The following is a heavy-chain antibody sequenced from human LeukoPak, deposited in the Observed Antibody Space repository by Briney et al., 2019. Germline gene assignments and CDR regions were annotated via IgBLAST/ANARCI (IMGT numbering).Heavy chain of an antibody. CDR2: ISGSGGST. CDR3: AKVGYYDSSGYPCDAFDI. V-gene: IGHV3-23*01. Sequence: GGSLRLSCAASGFTFSSYAMSWVRQAPGKGLEWVSAISGSGGSTYYADSVKGRFTISRDNSKNTLYLQMNSLRAEDTAVYYCAKVGYYDSSGYPCDAFDIWGQGTMVTVSS. J-gene: IGHJ3*02. D-gene: IGHD3-22*01. CDR1: GFTFSSYA.